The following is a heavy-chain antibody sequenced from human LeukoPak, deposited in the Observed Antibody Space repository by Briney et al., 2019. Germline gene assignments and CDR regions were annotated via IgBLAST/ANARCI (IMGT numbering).Heavy chain of an antibody. CDR1: GGSISSYY. V-gene: IGHV4-59*01. J-gene: IGHJ4*02. D-gene: IGHD3-10*01. CDR3: ARDTGGY. CDR2: IYYSGST. Sequence: SETLSLTCTVSGGSISSYYWSWIRQPLGKELEWIGYIYYSGSTNYNPSLKSRVTISVDTSKNQFSLKLSSVTAADTAVYYCARDTGGYWGQGTLVTVSS.